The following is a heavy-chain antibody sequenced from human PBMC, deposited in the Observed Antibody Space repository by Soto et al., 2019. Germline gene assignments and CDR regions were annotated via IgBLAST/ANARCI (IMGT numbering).Heavy chain of an antibody. CDR3: SRDVNYGDGTAYYDVFDI. CDR2: IRGDGSRE. D-gene: IGHD4-17*01. Sequence: DVQLVESGGDLVQPGGSLRLSCAASGFTFGNYWMAWVRQAPGKGLEWVANIRGDGSREYYLDSVRGRFSVSRDNAQESLYLHMTGLRVEDTAVYYCSRDVNYGDGTAYYDVFDIWGQGTVVTVSS. J-gene: IGHJ3*02. CDR1: GFTFGNYW. V-gene: IGHV3-7*05.